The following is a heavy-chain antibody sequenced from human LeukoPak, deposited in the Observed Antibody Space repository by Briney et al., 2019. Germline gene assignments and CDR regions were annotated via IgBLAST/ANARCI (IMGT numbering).Heavy chain of an antibody. CDR2: INHSGST. J-gene: IGHJ5*02. CDR1: GGSFSTYY. CDR3: ARGTRAVWPVTANRFDP. D-gene: IGHD4-23*01. V-gene: IGHV4-34*01. Sequence: WETLSLTCAVYGGSFSTYYWSWIRQPPGKGLEWIGEINHSGSTNYNPSLKGRVTISVDTSKNQFSLKLSSVTAADTAVYYCARGTRAVWPVTANRFDPWGEGTLVTVSS.